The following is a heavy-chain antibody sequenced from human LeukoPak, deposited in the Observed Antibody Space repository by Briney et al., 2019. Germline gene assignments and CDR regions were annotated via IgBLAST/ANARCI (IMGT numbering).Heavy chain of an antibody. D-gene: IGHD3-22*01. J-gene: IGHJ1*01. Sequence: GGSLRLSCAASGFTFSSYWMHWVRQAPGKGLVWVSRIKSDGNTNYADSVKGRFTISRDNAKNTVSLHMNSLRAEDTGVYYCARAPSEIGGYYPEYFRHWGQGTLVTVSS. CDR3: ARAPSEIGGYYPEYFRH. CDR2: IKSDGNT. V-gene: IGHV3-74*01. CDR1: GFTFSSYW.